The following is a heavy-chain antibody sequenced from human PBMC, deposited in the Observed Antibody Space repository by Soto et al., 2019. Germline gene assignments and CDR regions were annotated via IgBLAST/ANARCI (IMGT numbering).Heavy chain of an antibody. J-gene: IGHJ6*02. V-gene: IGHV4-59*08. CDR1: GGSITIHY. Sequence: PSETLSLTCSVSGGSITIHYCSWFRQPPGKGLEWIGYIHHSGSTSYNPSLKSRVTMSVDTSKNQFSLKVSSVTAADTALYYCARQGFGQLHGLVDVWGPGTTVTVSS. D-gene: IGHD3-10*01. CDR3: ARQGFGQLHGLVDV. CDR2: IHHSGST.